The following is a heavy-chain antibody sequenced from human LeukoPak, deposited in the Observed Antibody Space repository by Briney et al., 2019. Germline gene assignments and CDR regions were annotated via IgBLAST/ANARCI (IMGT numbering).Heavy chain of an antibody. Sequence: GGSLRLSCVASGXTFSSYAMSWVRQAPGKGLEWVGRIKSKTDGGTTDYAAPVKGRFTISRDDSKNTLYLQMNSLKTEDTAVYYCTTGGTVTFDYWGQGILVTVSS. J-gene: IGHJ4*02. D-gene: IGHD4-17*01. CDR2: IKSKTDGGTT. V-gene: IGHV3-15*01. CDR3: TTGGTVTFDY. CDR1: GXTFSSYA.